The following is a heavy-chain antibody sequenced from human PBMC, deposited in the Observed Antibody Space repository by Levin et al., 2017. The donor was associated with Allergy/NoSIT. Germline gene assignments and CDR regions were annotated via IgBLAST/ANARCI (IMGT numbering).Heavy chain of an antibody. J-gene: IGHJ4*02. CDR3: ARAEWRGYTYGTLDY. CDR1: GASVNSYY. CDR2: MSNIGNS. V-gene: IGHV4-59*02. Sequence: SETLSLTCIVSGASVNSYYWSWIRQPPGKGLEWIGFMSNIGNSNYNPSLKSRVTISTDTSKNFFSLNLTSVTAADTGVYYCARAEWRGYTYGTLDYWGQGILVTVSS. D-gene: IGHD5-18*01.